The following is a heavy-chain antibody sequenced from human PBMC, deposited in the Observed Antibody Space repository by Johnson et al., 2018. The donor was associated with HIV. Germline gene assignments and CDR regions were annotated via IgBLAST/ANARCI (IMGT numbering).Heavy chain of an antibody. CDR1: GFTFSSYA. CDR3: AKGEQLVISRKGHDAFDI. J-gene: IGHJ3*02. D-gene: IGHD6-6*01. V-gene: IGHV3-23*04. Sequence: MLLVESGGGLVQPGGSLRLSCAASGFTFSSYAMSWVRQAPGKGLEWVSAISGSGGSTYYADSVKGRFTISRDNSKNTLYLQMNSLRPEDTAVYYCAKGEQLVISRKGHDAFDIWGQGTMVTVSS. CDR2: ISGSGGST.